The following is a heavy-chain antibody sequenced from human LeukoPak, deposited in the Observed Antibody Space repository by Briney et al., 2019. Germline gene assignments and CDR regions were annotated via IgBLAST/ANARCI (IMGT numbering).Heavy chain of an antibody. V-gene: IGHV3-64*01. D-gene: IGHD2-15*01. CDR2: ISSNGGST. CDR3: ARSGGACSGGSCYASYYYYYGMDV. CDR1: GFTFSSYA. Sequence: GGSLRLSCAASGFTFSSYAMHWVRQAPGKGLEYVSAISSNGGSTYYANSVKGRFTISRDNSKNALYLQMGSLRAEDMAVYYCARSGGACSGGSCYASYYYYYGMDVWGQGTTVTVSS. J-gene: IGHJ6*02.